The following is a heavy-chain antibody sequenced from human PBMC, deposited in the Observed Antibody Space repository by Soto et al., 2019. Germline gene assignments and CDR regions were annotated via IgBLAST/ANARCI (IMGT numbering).Heavy chain of an antibody. CDR1: GGSISSGDYY. V-gene: IGHV4-30-4*01. J-gene: IGHJ4*02. CDR2: IYYSGST. Sequence: QVQLQESGPGLVKPSQTLSLTCTVSGGSISSGDYYWSWIRQPPGKGLEWIGYIYYSGSTYYNPSLKGRVTISVDTSKNQYSLKLSSVTVADPAVYNCARGGKAARRGKDYGSQGTLVTVS. D-gene: IGHD6-6*01. CDR3: ARGGKAARRGKDY.